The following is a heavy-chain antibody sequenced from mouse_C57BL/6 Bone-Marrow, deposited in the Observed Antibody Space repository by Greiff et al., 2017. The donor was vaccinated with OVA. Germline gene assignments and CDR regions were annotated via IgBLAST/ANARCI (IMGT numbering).Heavy chain of an antibody. CDR2: ISSGGDYI. CDR1: GFTFSSYA. D-gene: IGHD2-3*01. J-gene: IGHJ3*01. Sequence: EVKLVESGEGLVKPGGSLKLSCAASGFTFSSYAMSWVRQTPEKRLEWVAYISSGGDYIYYADTVKGRFTISRDNARNTLYLQMSSLKSEDTAMYYCTRDGWALVAYWGQGTLVTVSA. V-gene: IGHV5-9-1*02. CDR3: TRDGWALVAY.